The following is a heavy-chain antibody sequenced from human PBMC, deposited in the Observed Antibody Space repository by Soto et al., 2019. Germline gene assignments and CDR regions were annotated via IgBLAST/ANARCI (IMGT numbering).Heavy chain of an antibody. CDR1: GGTFSSYA. V-gene: IGHV1-69*06. Sequence: SVKVSCKASGGTFSSYAISWVRQAPGQGLEWMGGIIPIFGTANYAQKFQGRVTITADKSTSTAYMELSRLRSEDTAVYYCAYSGSRHYYYSGMGAWGQGTTVTVSS. D-gene: IGHD1-26*01. J-gene: IGHJ6*02. CDR3: AYSGSRHYYYSGMGA. CDR2: IIPIFGTA.